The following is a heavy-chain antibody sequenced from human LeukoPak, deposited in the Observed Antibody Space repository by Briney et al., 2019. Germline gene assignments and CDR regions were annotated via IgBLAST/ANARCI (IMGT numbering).Heavy chain of an antibody. CDR1: GFTFSLYS. D-gene: IGHD3-22*01. CDR3: ATYYDSSGYGDGFDF. J-gene: IGHJ3*01. Sequence: GGSLRLSCAASGFTFSLYSMNWVRQAPGKGLEWVSYISRSGSTIYYADSVKGRFTISRDNAKNSLFLQMNSLRAEDTAVYYCATYYDSSGYGDGFDFWGQGTVVTVSS. V-gene: IGHV3-48*04. CDR2: ISRSGSTI.